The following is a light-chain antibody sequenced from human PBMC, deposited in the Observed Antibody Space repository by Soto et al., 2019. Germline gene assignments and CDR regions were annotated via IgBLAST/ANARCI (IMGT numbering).Light chain of an antibody. CDR3: AAWDNSLSGV. Sequence: QSVLTQPPSASGTPGQGVTISCSGGSSNIGANYVYWYQLLPGTAPKLLIYSTNQRPSGVPDRFSGSKSGTSASLAISGLRSEDEGEYYCAAWDNSLSGVFGGGTKLTVL. CDR2: STN. CDR1: SSNIGANY. J-gene: IGLJ3*02. V-gene: IGLV1-47*02.